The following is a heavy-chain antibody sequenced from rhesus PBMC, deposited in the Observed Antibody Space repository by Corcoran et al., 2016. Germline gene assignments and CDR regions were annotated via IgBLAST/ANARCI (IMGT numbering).Heavy chain of an antibody. V-gene: IGHV4S5*01. J-gene: IGHJ6*01. CDR1: GGSISGYY. CDR2: IGGSSGSP. D-gene: IGHD2-2*01. CDR3: ARSEFMPLYGLDS. Sequence: QVQLEESGPGLVKPSETLSLTCPVPGGSISGYYWNWIRQPPGKGLERIGYIGGSSGSPDYNPSLTCRFTISTAPSTTQLSLRLSSLTAAATAVYYCARSEFMPLYGLDSWGQGVVVTVSS.